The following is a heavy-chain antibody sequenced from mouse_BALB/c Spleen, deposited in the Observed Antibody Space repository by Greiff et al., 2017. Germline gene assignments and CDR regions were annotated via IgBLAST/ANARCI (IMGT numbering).Heavy chain of an antibody. CDR2: ISSGSSTI. Sequence: EVHLVESGGGLVQPGGSRKLSCAASGFTFSSFGMHWVRQAPEKGLEWVAYISSGSSTIYYADTVKGRFTISRDNPKNTLFLQMTSLRSEDTAMYYCARRGYSGGFAYWGQGTLVTVSA. CDR3: ARRGYSGGFAY. V-gene: IGHV5-17*02. J-gene: IGHJ3*01. CDR1: GFTFSSFG.